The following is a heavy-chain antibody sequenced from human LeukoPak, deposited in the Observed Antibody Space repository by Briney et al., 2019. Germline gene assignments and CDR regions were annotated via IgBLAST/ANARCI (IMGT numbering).Heavy chain of an antibody. CDR1: GYTFTGYY. V-gene: IGHV1-2*02. D-gene: IGHD5-24*01. J-gene: IGHJ4*02. CDR3: ARDVWWAGYNYSPFDY. Sequence: ASVKVSCKASGYTFTGYYMHWVRQAPGQRLEWMGWINPNSGGTNYAQKFQGRVTMTRDTSISTAYMELSRLRSDDTAVYYCARDVWWAGYNYSPFDYWGQGTLVTVSS. CDR2: INPNSGGT.